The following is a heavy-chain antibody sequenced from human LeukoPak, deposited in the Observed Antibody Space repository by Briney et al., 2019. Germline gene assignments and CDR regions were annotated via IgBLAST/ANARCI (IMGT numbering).Heavy chain of an antibody. V-gene: IGHV3-30-3*01. CDR3: ARSPPGVRGGYGYSYFDY. CDR1: GFTFSSYA. D-gene: IGHD5-18*01. Sequence: GGSLRLSYAASGFTFSSYAMHWVRQAPGKGLEWVAVISYDGSNKYYADSVKGRFTISRDNSKNTLYLQMNSLRAEDTAVYYCARSPPGVRGGYGYSYFDYWGQGTLVTVSS. CDR2: ISYDGSNK. J-gene: IGHJ4*02.